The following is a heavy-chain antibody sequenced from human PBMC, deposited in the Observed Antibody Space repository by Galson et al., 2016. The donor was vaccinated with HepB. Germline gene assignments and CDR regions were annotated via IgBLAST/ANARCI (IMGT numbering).Heavy chain of an antibody. J-gene: IGHJ4*02. CDR2: FRGRANT. CDR3: ARLSWQWLVPIFDY. Sequence: SLRLSCAASGFTFITSVMSWVRQTPGKGLEWVSSFRGRANTQYADSVRGRFTASRDDSKNTLYLQMNSLRAEDTAVYYCARLSWQWLVPIFDYWGQGTLVTVSS. D-gene: IGHD6-19*01. CDR1: GFTFITSV. V-gene: IGHV3-23*01.